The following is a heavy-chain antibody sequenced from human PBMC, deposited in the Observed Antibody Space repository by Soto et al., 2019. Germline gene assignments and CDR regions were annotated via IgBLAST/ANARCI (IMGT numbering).Heavy chain of an antibody. CDR3: ARDEGYSYGNFDY. J-gene: IGHJ4*02. Sequence: GGSLRLSCAASGFTFSSYEMNWVRQAPGKGLEWVSYISSSGSTIYYADPVKGRFTISRDNAKNSLYLQMNSLRAEDTAVYYCARDEGYSYGNFDYWGQGTLVTVFS. CDR2: ISSSGSTI. CDR1: GFTFSSYE. D-gene: IGHD5-18*01. V-gene: IGHV3-48*03.